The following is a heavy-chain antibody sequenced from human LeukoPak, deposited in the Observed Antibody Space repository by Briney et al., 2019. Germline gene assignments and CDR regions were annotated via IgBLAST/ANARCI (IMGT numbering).Heavy chain of an antibody. CDR3: ARAWPKLGSNWFDH. D-gene: IGHD6-13*01. J-gene: IGHJ5*02. CDR2: DYSSGST. Sequence: SATLSLTWTVAGPSISRYYWGWLRHQAGKWLEWLGSDYSSGSTNYNPSLKSRVTMSVDTSKSQFSLKLSSVTAADTAVYYCARAWPKLGSNWFDHWGQGTLVTVSS. V-gene: IGHV4-4*07. CDR1: GPSISRYY.